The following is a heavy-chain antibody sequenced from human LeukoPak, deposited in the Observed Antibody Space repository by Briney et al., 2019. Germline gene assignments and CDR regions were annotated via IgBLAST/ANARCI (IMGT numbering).Heavy chain of an antibody. Sequence: GGSLRLSCAASGFTFSSYGMHWVCQAPGKGLEWVAFIRYDGSNKYYADSVKGRFTISRDNSKNTLYLQMNSLRAEDTAVYYCAKDLRYDSSGYLDYWGQGTLVTVSS. V-gene: IGHV3-30*02. J-gene: IGHJ4*02. D-gene: IGHD3-22*01. CDR2: IRYDGSNK. CDR1: GFTFSSYG. CDR3: AKDLRYDSSGYLDY.